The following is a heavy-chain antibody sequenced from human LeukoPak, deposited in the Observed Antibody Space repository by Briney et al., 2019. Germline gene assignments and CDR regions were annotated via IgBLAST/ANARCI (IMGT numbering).Heavy chain of an antibody. D-gene: IGHD3-9*01. J-gene: IGHJ3*02. CDR1: GGSISSYY. Sequence: SETLSLTCTVSGGSISSYYWSWIRQPPGRGLEWIGYIYYSGSTNYNPSLKSRVTISVDTSKNQFSLKLSSVTAADTAVYYCARGGYDILTGYYAAFDIWGQGTMVTVSS. CDR2: IYYSGST. V-gene: IGHV4-59*08. CDR3: ARGGYDILTGYYAAFDI.